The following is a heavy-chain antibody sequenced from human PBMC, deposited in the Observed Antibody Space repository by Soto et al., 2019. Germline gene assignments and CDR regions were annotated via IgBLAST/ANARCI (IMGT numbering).Heavy chain of an antibody. CDR2: IIPIFGTA. Sequence: QVQLVQSGAEVKKPGSSVKVSCKASGGTFSSYAISWVRQAPGQGLEWMGGIIPIFGTANYAQKFQGRVTITADESTSTAYMELSSLRSEDTAVYYCTTGLLWFGELLYPDAFDIWGQGTMVTVSS. CDR3: TTGLLWFGELLYPDAFDI. D-gene: IGHD3-10*01. J-gene: IGHJ3*02. V-gene: IGHV1-69*01. CDR1: GGTFSSYA.